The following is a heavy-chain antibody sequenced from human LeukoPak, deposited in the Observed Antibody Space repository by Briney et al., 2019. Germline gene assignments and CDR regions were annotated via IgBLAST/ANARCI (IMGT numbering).Heavy chain of an antibody. D-gene: IGHD3-16*02. Sequence: PSETLSLTCTVSGGSIRSNYYWGWIRQPPGKGLEWIGSIYYSGNSYYNPSLKSRVTISVDTSKNQFSLKLSSVSAADTAVCYCASSGSYRQISYWGQGTLVTVAS. J-gene: IGHJ4*02. CDR3: ASSGSYRQISY. CDR1: GGSIRSNYY. V-gene: IGHV4-39*07. CDR2: IYYSGNS.